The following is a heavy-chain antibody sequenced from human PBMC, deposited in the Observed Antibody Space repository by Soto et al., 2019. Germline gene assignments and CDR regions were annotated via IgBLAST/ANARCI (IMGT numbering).Heavy chain of an antibody. CDR3: TRDANSIDY. D-gene: IGHD1-1*01. CDR2: INSDGTDA. J-gene: IGHJ4*02. Sequence: PGGSLRLSCAASGFTFSDYWIHWIRQPPGKGLVWVSRINSDGTDADYADSVKGRLTISRDNARNTLYLQMNSLRAEDTAVYYCTRDANSIDYWGQGTLVTVSS. CDR1: GFTFSDYW. V-gene: IGHV3-74*01.